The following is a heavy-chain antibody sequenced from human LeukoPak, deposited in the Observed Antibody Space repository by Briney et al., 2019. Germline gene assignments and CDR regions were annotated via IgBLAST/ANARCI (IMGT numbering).Heavy chain of an antibody. CDR2: ISYDGSNK. V-gene: IGHV3-30-3*02. D-gene: IGHD6-19*01. J-gene: IGHJ4*02. Sequence: PGGSLRLSCAASGFTFSSYAMHWVRQAPGKGLEWVAVISYDGSNKYYADSVKGRFTISGDNSKNTLYLQMNSLRAEDTAVYYCAKNPSSGQFDYWGQGTLVTVSS. CDR3: AKNPSSGQFDY. CDR1: GFTFSSYA.